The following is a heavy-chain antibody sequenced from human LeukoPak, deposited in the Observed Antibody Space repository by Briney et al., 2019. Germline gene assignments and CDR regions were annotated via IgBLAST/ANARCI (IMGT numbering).Heavy chain of an antibody. CDR2: INTSGNS. CDR3: ARYSNHYYFDY. V-gene: IGHV4-61*02. J-gene: IGHJ4*02. Sequence: SETLSLTCTVSGGSIASDDYNWSWIRQAAGKGLEWIGRINTSGNSNCNPSLKSRLTISVDTSKNQFSLKLSSVTAADTAVYYCARYSNHYYFDYWGQGTLVTVSS. D-gene: IGHD4-11*01. CDR1: GGSIASDDYN.